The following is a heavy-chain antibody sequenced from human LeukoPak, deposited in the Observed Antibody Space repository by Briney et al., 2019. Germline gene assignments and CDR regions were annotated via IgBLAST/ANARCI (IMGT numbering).Heavy chain of an antibody. D-gene: IGHD4-17*01. CDR1: GGSISSGGYY. CDR3: ARDNDFGDAFDF. J-gene: IGHJ3*01. CDR2: IYHSGST. V-gene: IGHV4-30-2*01. Sequence: SETLSLTCTVSGGSISSGGYYWSWIRQPPGKGLEWIGYIYHSGSTYYNPSLKSRVTMSVDTSKNQFSLQLNSVTAADSAVYYCARDNDFGDAFDFWGQGTMVSVSS.